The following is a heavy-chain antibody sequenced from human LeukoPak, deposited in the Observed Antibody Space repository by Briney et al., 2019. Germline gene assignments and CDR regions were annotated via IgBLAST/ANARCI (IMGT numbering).Heavy chain of an antibody. CDR2: IYYSGST. V-gene: IGHV4-31*03. D-gene: IGHD4-17*01. J-gene: IGHJ6*02. CDR3: ARVLVGGDRYYGMDV. Sequence: SETLSLTCTVSGGSISSGGYYWRWNRQHPGKGLEWIGYIYYSGSTYYNPSLRSRVTISVDASKNQFSLKLSSVTAAATAVYYCARVLVGGDRYYGMDVWGQGTTVTVSS. CDR1: GGSISSGGYY.